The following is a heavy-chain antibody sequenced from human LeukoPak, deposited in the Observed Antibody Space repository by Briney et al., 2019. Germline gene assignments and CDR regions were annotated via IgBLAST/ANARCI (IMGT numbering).Heavy chain of an antibody. CDR1: GFTFSTYG. J-gene: IGHJ4*02. CDR2: ISASGAST. Sequence: GGSLRLSCAASGFTFSTYGMSWVRQAPGKGLEWVAGISASGASTYSADSVKGRFTISRDNSKNTLYLQMNSLRAEDTAVYYCAKSPPAYTVTTFNYWGQGTLVTVSS. CDR3: AKSPPAYTVTTFNY. D-gene: IGHD4-11*01. V-gene: IGHV3-23*01.